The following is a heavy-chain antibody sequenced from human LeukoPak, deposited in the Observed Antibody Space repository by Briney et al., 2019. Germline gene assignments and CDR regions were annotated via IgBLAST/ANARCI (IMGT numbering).Heavy chain of an antibody. V-gene: IGHV1-2*02. CDR2: INPNSGGT. CDR1: GYTFTGYY. J-gene: IGHJ4*02. Sequence: ASVKVSFKASGYTFTGYYMHWVRQAPGQGLEWMGWINPNSGGTNYAQKFQGRVTMTRDTSISTAYMELSRLRSDDTAVYYCARSWIVGASPEFDYWGQGTLVTVSS. CDR3: ARSWIVGASPEFDY. D-gene: IGHD1-26*01.